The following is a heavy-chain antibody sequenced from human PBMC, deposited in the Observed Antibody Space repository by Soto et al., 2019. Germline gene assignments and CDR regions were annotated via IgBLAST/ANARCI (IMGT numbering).Heavy chain of an antibody. CDR3: ARTGGVTIFGVVIIRDYYYMDV. D-gene: IGHD3-3*01. V-gene: IGHV1-8*02. CDR2: MNPNSGNT. CDR1: GYTFTSYD. Sequence: ASVKVSCKASGYTFTSYDINWVRQATGQGLEWMGWMNPNSGNTGYAQKFQGRVTMTRNTSISTAYMELSSLRSEDTAVYYCARTGGVTIFGVVIIRDYYYMDVWGKGTTVTVSS. J-gene: IGHJ6*03.